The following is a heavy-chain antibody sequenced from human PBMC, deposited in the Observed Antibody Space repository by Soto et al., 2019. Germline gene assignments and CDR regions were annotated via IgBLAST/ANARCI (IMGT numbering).Heavy chain of an antibody. Sequence: QLQLQESGPGLVKPSQTLSLTCAVSGGSISNGGYYWSWIRQHPGKGLEWIGSIYFNGTTYYHPSLKSRVTLSVARPKNQSSWKLSSLTAADMAVYSCAGDIHSQQPYHRWGVGYMEAWSKGTTGTVTS. CDR3: AGDIHSQQPYHRWGVGYMEA. CDR2: IYFNGTT. V-gene: IGHV4-31*11. CDR1: GGSISNGGYY. D-gene: IGHD6-13*01. J-gene: IGHJ6*03.